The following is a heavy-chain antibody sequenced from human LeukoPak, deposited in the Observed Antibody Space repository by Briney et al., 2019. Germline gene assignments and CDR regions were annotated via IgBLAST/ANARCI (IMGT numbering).Heavy chain of an antibody. CDR3: ARLDSLVGAAHYYYYMDV. V-gene: IGHV1-8*01. CDR2: MNPNSGNT. Sequence: ASVKVSCKASGYTFTSYDINWVRQATGQGLEWMGWMNPNSGNTGYAQKFQGRVTMTRNTSISTAYMELSSLRSEDTAVYYCARLDSLVGAAHYYYYMDVWGKGTTVTISS. CDR1: GYTFTSYD. D-gene: IGHD1-26*01. J-gene: IGHJ6*03.